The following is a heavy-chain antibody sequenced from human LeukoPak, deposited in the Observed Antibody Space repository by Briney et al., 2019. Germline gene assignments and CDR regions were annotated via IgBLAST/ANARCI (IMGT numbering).Heavy chain of an antibody. CDR2: VYYSGST. J-gene: IGHJ4*02. CDR1: GGSISSHY. D-gene: IGHD3-22*01. Sequence: SETLSLTCTVSGGSISSHYWSWIRQPPGKGLEWIGYVYYSGSTKYTPSLKSRVTISVDRSKNQFSLKVNSVTAADTAVYYCARGLVTTYINYDFENFFDYWGQGVLVTVSS. V-gene: IGHV4-59*11. CDR3: ARGLVTTYINYDFENFFDY.